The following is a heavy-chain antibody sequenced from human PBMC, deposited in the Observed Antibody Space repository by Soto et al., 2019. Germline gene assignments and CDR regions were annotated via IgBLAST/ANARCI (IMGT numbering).Heavy chain of an antibody. Sequence: GGSLRLSCAASGFTFSSYAMSWVRQAPGKGLEWVSYISSSSSTIYYADSVKGRFTISRDNAKNSLYLQMNSLRDEDTAVYYCARVPVIRCSSGWYFEFDKWSQGTLSSVSS. J-gene: IGHJ4*02. CDR2: ISSSSSTI. CDR1: GFTFSSYA. CDR3: ARVPVIRCSSGWYFEFDK. V-gene: IGHV3-48*02. D-gene: IGHD6-19*01.